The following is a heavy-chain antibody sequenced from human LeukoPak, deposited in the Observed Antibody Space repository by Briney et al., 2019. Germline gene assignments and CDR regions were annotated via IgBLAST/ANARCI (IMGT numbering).Heavy chain of an antibody. D-gene: IGHD3-22*01. CDR3: AKVPPGYDTSGPIDS. Sequence: GGSLRLSCAGSGFTISNNAMSWVRQAPGKGLEWVSVISGSGRTTFYADSVKGRFTISRDSSKSTLYLQMNGLRPEDTSVYYCAKVPPGYDTSGPIDSWGQGTLVTVSS. CDR1: GFTISNNA. V-gene: IGHV3-23*01. J-gene: IGHJ4*02. CDR2: ISGSGRTT.